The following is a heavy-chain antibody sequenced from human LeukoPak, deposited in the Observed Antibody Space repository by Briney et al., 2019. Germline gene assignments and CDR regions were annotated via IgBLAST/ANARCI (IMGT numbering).Heavy chain of an antibody. V-gene: IGHV1-18*01. J-gene: IGHJ4*02. CDR3: ARGGGGTSLWVVPAAIYYFDY. CDR1: GYTFTSYG. Sequence: ASVKVSCKASGYTFTSYGISWVRQAPGQGLEWMGWISAYNGNTNYAQKLQGRVTMTTDTSTSTAYMELRSLRSDDTAVYYCARGGGGTSLWVVPAAIYYFDYWGRGTLVTVSS. D-gene: IGHD2-2*01. CDR2: ISAYNGNT.